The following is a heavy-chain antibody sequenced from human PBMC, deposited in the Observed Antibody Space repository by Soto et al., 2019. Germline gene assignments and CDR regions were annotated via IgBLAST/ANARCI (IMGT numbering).Heavy chain of an antibody. CDR2: IYYSGST. V-gene: IGHV4-59*01. D-gene: IGHD2-2*01. J-gene: IGHJ5*02. Sequence: PSETLSLTCTVSGGSISSYYWSWIRQPPGKGLEWIGYIYYSGSTNYNPSLKSRVTISVDTSKNQFSLKLSSVTAADTAVYYCARAHIVLVPAAPHNWFDPWGQGTLVTVSS. CDR1: GGSISSYY. CDR3: ARAHIVLVPAAPHNWFDP.